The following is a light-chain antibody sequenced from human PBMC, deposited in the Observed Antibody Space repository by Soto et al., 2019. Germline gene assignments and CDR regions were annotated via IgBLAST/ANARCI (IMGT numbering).Light chain of an antibody. V-gene: IGKV1-39*01. Sequence: DLQMTQSPSSLSASVGDRVTISCRASQTISTHFKWYQQKRGRAPQLLIYTASSLKGGVPSRFSGSGSRTDFTLSISSLQPEDFATYYCEQSYTVPRTFGQGTKV. CDR3: EQSYTVPRT. CDR1: QTISTH. CDR2: TAS. J-gene: IGKJ1*01.